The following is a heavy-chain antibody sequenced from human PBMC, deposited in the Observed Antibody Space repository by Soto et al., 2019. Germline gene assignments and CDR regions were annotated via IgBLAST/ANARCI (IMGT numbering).Heavy chain of an antibody. Sequence: QVQLVQPGAEVVKPGSSVRVSCKASGGTFTSYAINWVRQAPGQGLEWMGGIIPMFGSTKYAQKFEGRLTLTADESTGTAYMELRSLTSDDTAVYFCARVVSREVRLLDALDIWGQGTIVTVSS. CDR1: GGTFTSYA. D-gene: IGHD1-26*01. CDR3: ARVVSREVRLLDALDI. J-gene: IGHJ3*02. V-gene: IGHV1-69*12. CDR2: IIPMFGST.